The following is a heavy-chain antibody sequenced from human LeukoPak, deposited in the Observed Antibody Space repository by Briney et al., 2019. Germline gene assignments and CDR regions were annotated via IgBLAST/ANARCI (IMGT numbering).Heavy chain of an antibody. V-gene: IGHV1-2*02. CDR2: INPNSGGT. Sequence: ASVKVSCKASGYTFTSYGISWVRQAPGQGLEWMGWINPNSGGTNYAQKFQGRVTMTRDTSISTAYMELSRLRSDDTAVYYCARHRMTTAVNWGQGTLVTVSS. D-gene: IGHD4-23*01. CDR1: GYTFTSYG. J-gene: IGHJ4*02. CDR3: ARHRMTTAVN.